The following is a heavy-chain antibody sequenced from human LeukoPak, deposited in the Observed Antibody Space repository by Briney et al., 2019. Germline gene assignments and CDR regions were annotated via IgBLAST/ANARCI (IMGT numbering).Heavy chain of an antibody. CDR2: ISSSSSYI. V-gene: IGHV3-21*04. CDR1: GFTFSSYS. J-gene: IGHJ5*02. Sequence: GGSLRLSCAASGFTFSSYSMNWVRQAPGKGLEWVSSISSSSSYIYYADSVKGRFTISRDNAKNSLYLQMNSLRAEDTAVYYCASLPNPYSWFDPWGQGTLVTVSS. CDR3: ASLPNPYSWFDP.